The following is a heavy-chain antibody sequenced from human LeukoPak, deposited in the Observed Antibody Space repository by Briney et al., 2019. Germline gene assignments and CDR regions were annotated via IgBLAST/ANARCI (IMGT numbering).Heavy chain of an antibody. CDR2: ISSSSSTI. V-gene: IGHV3-48*04. CDR1: GFTFSSYS. D-gene: IGHD3-3*01. CDR3: ARAQSLERITIFGVVIIQGSGFDY. Sequence: PGGSLRLSCAASGFTFSSYSMNWVRQAPGKGLEWVSYISSSSSTIYYADSVKGRFTISRDNAKNSLYLQMNSLRAEDTAVYYCARAQSLERITIFGVVIIQGSGFDYWGQGTLVTVSS. J-gene: IGHJ4*02.